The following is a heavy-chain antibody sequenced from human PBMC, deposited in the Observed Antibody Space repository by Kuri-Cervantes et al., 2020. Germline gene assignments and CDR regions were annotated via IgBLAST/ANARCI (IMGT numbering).Heavy chain of an antibody. D-gene: IGHD3-22*01. J-gene: IGHJ4*02. V-gene: IGHV1-18*01. CDR2: ISTFKGNT. CDR3: ARGGYYDSSGYYHLDY. Sequence: ASVKVSCKASGYSFTTYGISWVRQAPGRGLEWMGYISTFKGNTNYTQKLQGRVTMTADTSTNTVYMELRRLRSDDTAVYYCARGGYYDSSGYYHLDYWGQGTLVTVSS. CDR1: GYSFTTYG.